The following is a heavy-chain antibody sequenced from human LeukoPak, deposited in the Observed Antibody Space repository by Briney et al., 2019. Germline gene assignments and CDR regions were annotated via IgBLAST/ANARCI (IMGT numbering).Heavy chain of an antibody. CDR3: AKIGQQVVPKAFDL. D-gene: IGHD6-13*01. V-gene: IGHV3-23*01. J-gene: IGHJ3*01. CDR2: ISGGGGST. CDR1: GFTFNTYA. Sequence: GGSLRLSCAASGFTFNTYAMSWVRQAPGKGLEWVSAISGGGGSTFYADSVKGRFTISRDNSKNTLCLQMNSLRAEDTALYYCAKIGQQVVPKAFDLWGQGTMVTVSS.